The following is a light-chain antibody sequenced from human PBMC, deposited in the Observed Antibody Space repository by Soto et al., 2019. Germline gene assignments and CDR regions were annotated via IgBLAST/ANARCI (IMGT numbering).Light chain of an antibody. J-gene: IGLJ2*01. CDR1: SSDVGGYNY. CDR2: EVS. CDR3: SAYAGSIFVV. Sequence: QSALTQPPSASGSPGQSVTISCTGTSSDVGGYNYISWYQQHPGKAPKLIIYEVSKRPSGAPDRFSGSKSDNTASLTVSGLQVEDEADYYCSAYAGSIFVVFGGGTKLTVL. V-gene: IGLV2-8*01.